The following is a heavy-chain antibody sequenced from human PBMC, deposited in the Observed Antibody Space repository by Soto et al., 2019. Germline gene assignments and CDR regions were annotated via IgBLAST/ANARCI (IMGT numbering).Heavy chain of an antibody. CDR2: SRNKANSFTT. CDR3: TSRYTGSYDY. V-gene: IGHV3-72*01. Sequence: EVQLVESGGGLVQPGGSLRLSCAASGFTFSDHYMDWVRQAPGQGLEWVGRSRNKANSFTTEYAASVKGRFTISRDDAKYSVYLQMTSLQIEDTAVYYCTSRYTGSYDYWGQGTLVTVST. D-gene: IGHD1-26*01. J-gene: IGHJ4*02. CDR1: GFTFSDHY.